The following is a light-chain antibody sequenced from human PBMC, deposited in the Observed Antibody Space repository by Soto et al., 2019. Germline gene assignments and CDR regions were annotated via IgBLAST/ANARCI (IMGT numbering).Light chain of an antibody. V-gene: IGKV1-39*01. CDR2: AAS. J-gene: IGKJ1*01. CDR1: QGISSY. CDR3: QQSYSTPPWT. Sequence: DMPMTQYPSTVSASVGDRVTIPCRASQGISSYLAWYQQKPGKAPKLLIYAASNLQSGVPSRFSGSGSGTDFTLTISSLQPEDFATYFCQQSYSTPPWTFGQGTKVDIK.